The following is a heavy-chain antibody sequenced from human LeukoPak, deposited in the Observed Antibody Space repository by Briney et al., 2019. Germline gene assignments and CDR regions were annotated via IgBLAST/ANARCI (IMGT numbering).Heavy chain of an antibody. CDR2: ISYDGSNK. D-gene: IGHD3-22*01. CDR1: GFTFSSYA. J-gene: IGHJ4*02. Sequence: GSLRLSCAASGFTFSSYAMHWVRQAPGKGLEWVAVISYDGSNKYYADSVKGRFNISRDNSTNTLYLQMNSLRAEDTAVYYCARDTLGGGVDDSSGYYGNDYWGQGTLVTVSS. CDR3: ARDTLGGGVDDSSGYYGNDY. V-gene: IGHV3-30*04.